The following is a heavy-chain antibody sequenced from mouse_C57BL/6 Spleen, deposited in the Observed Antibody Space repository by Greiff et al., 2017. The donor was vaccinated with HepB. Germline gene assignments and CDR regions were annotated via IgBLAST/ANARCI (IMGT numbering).Heavy chain of an antibody. V-gene: IGHV1-9*01. D-gene: IGHD2-2*01. CDR1: GYTFTGYW. Sequence: VQLQQSGAELMKSGASVKLSCKATGYTFTGYWIEWVKQRPGHGLEWIGEILPGSGSTNYNEKSKGKATFTADSSSNTAYMQLSSLTTEDSAIYYWERQLVTTPYWYFDVWGTGTTVTIAS. CDR2: ILPGSGST. J-gene: IGHJ1*03. CDR3: ERQLVTTPYWYFDV.